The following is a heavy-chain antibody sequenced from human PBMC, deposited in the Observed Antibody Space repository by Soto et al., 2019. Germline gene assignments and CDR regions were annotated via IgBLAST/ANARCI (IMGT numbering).Heavy chain of an antibody. V-gene: IGHV3-11*05. CDR2: ISSSTSYT. CDR1: RFTFSDYY. CDR3: ARDFSPRRYGSGSYYPNSFDP. Sequence: PGGSLRLSCAASRFTFSDYYMSWIRQAPGKGLEWVSYISSSTSYTNYADSVKGRFTISRDNAKKLLYLQMNSLRAEDTAMYFCARDFSPRRYGSGSYYPNSFDPWGQGTLVTVSS. J-gene: IGHJ5*02. D-gene: IGHD3-10*01.